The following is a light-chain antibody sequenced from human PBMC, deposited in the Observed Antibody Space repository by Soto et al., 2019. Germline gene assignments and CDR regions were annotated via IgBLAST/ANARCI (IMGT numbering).Light chain of an antibody. CDR3: GAWDISLCAYV. CDR2: ENN. Sequence: QSVLTQPPSVSAAPGQKVTISCSGSSSNIESNYVSWFQQLPRTAPNLLIYENNKRLSGFPDRFSASKSGTSATLVITGLQTGDEADYFCGAWDISLCAYVFGTGTKVTVL. V-gene: IGLV1-51*02. J-gene: IGLJ1*01. CDR1: SSNIESNY.